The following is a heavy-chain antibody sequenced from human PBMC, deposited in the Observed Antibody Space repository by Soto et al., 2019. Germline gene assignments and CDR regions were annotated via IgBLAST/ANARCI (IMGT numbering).Heavy chain of an antibody. CDR3: AKDFFTMIVTGGFDP. CDR1: GFTFSSYG. J-gene: IGHJ5*02. D-gene: IGHD3-22*01. Sequence: QVQLVESGGGVVQPGRSLRLSCAASGFTFSSYGMHWVRQAPGKGLEWVAVISYDGSNKYYADSVKGRFTISRDNSKNTLYLEMNSLRAEDTAVYYCAKDFFTMIVTGGFDPWGQGTLVTVSS. CDR2: ISYDGSNK. V-gene: IGHV3-30*18.